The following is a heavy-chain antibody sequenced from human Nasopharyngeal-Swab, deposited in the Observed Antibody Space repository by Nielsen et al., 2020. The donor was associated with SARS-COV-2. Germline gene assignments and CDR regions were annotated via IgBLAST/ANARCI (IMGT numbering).Heavy chain of an antibody. CDR1: GTSFSVYY. CDR3: ARVVGSTMSFDY. V-gene: IGHV4-34*01. J-gene: IGHJ4*02. Sequence: SETLSLTCAVYGTSFSVYYWSWIRQPPGKGLEWIGEINHTGSTNYNPSLKSRVTMSVDTFKSQLSLKLNSVTAADTAIYYCARVVGSTMSFDYWGQGTLVTVSS. D-gene: IGHD1-26*01. CDR2: INHTGST.